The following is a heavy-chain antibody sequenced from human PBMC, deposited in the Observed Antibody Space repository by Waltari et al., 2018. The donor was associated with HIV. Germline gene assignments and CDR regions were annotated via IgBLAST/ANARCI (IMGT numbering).Heavy chain of an antibody. CDR1: GFPFSPSA. V-gene: IGHV3-73*02. CDR3: TRPGLNNGWYV. CDR2: IRSKLKNFAT. Sequence: EMQLVESGGALVQPGGSLPLSCAASGFPFSPSAVHWVRQTPGKGLEWVGRIRSKLKNFATSYADSVKGRFAISRDDSNNTAFLQMSSLKIEDTAVYYCTRPGLNNGWYVWGQGTLVTVSS. J-gene: IGHJ4*02. D-gene: IGHD6-19*01.